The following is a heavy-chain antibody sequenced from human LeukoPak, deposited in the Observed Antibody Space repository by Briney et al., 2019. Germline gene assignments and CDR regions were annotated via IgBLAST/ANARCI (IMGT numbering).Heavy chain of an antibody. V-gene: IGHV1-8*03. CDR2: MSPNSGNT. CDR3: ARMYYYDSGIINWFDP. J-gene: IGHJ5*02. CDR1: GYTFTNYD. D-gene: IGHD3-10*01. Sequence: ASVKVSCKASGYTFTNYDINWVRQATGQGLEWMGGMSPNSGNTGYAQKFQGRVTITRNTSISTAYMELSSLRSEDTAVYYCARMYYYDSGIINWFDPWGQGTLVTVSS.